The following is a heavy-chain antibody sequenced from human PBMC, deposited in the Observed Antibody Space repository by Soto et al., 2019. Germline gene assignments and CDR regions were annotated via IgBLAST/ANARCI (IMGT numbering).Heavy chain of an antibody. CDR2: IIPILGIA. J-gene: IGHJ3*02. D-gene: IGHD3-16*01. CDR1: GGTFSSYT. V-gene: IGHV1-69*02. CDR3: ARWGANDAFDI. Sequence: ASVKVSCKASGGTFSSYTISWVRQAPGQGLEWMGRIIPILGIANYAQKFQGRVTITADKSTSTAYMELSSLRSEDTAVYYCARWGANDAFDIWGQGTMVTVSS.